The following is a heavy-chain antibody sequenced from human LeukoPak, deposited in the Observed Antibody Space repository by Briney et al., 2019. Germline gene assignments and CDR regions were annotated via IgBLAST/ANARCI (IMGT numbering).Heavy chain of an antibody. Sequence: ASVKVSFKASGYTFTSYGISWVRQAPGQGLEWMGWISAYNGNTNYAQKLQGRVTMTTDTSTSTAYMELRSLRSDDTAVYYCAKSGKGLLRPYFDYWGQGTLVTVSS. V-gene: IGHV1-18*01. CDR3: AKSGKGLLRPYFDY. D-gene: IGHD1-26*01. J-gene: IGHJ4*02. CDR1: GYTFTSYG. CDR2: ISAYNGNT.